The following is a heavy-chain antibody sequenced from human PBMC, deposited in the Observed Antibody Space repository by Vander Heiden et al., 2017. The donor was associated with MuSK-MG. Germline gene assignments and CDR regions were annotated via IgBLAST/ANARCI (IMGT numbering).Heavy chain of an antibody. CDR2: INHSGST. D-gene: IGHD4-17*01. CDR1: GGSFSGYY. J-gene: IGHJ4*02. Sequence: QVQLQQWGAGLLKPSETLSLTCAVYGGSFSGYYWSWIRQPPGKGLEWTGEINHSGSTNYNPSLKSRVTISVDTSKNQFSLKLSSVTAAETAVYYCARGRANDYGGNRYFDYWGQGTLVTVSS. CDR3: ARGRANDYGGNRYFDY. V-gene: IGHV4-34*01.